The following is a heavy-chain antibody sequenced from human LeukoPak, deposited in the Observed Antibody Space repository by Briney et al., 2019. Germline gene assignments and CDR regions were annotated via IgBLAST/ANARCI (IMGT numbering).Heavy chain of an antibody. V-gene: IGHV6-1*01. CDR3: AREGKETVGLAFDI. CDR2: TYYRSKWYN. Sequence: SQTLSLTCAISGDSVSSNSAAWNWIRQSPSSGLEWLGRTYYRSKWYNDYAVSVKSRITINPDTSKNQFSLQLNSVTPEDTAVYYCAREGKETVGLAFDIWGQGTMVTVSS. CDR1: GDSVSSNSAA. J-gene: IGHJ3*02. D-gene: IGHD4-4*01.